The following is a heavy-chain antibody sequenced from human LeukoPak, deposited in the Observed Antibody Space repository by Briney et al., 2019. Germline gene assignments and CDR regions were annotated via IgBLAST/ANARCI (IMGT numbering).Heavy chain of an antibody. CDR2: VYTSGST. D-gene: IGHD2-2*01. CDR3: ARDNWYLGYQLGYFDY. V-gene: IGHV4-61*10. J-gene: IGHJ4*02. CDR1: GGSFSIGTYY. Sequence: PSETLSLTCTVSGGSFSIGTYYWNWIRQPAGKGLEWIGHVYTSGSTNYNPSLKSRVTISVDTSKNQFSLKLSSVTAADTAVYYCARDNWYLGYQLGYFDYWGQGTLVTVSS.